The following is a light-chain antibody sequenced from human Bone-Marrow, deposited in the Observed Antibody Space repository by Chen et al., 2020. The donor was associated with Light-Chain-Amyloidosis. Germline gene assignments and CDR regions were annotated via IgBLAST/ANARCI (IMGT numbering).Light chain of an antibody. CDR2: RDT. CDR1: DLPTKY. CDR3: QSADSSGTYEVI. J-gene: IGLJ2*01. Sequence: SYELTQPPSVSVSPGQTARITCSGDDLPTKYAYWYQQKPGQAPFLVIHRDTERPSGISERFSGSSSGTTATLTISGVQPEDEADYHCQSADSSGTYEVIFGGGTKLTVL. V-gene: IGLV3-25*03.